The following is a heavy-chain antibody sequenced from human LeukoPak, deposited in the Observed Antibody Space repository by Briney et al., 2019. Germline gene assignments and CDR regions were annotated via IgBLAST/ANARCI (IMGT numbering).Heavy chain of an antibody. D-gene: IGHD2-15*01. J-gene: IGHJ4*02. Sequence: SETLSLTCTVSGDSVSSASYYWSWIRQPPGKGLEWIGYTYYSGSTKYNPSLKSRVTISVETSKNQFSLKLSSVTAADTAVYYCARAQYCSGAACYFGYFDSWGQGTPVTVSS. CDR2: TYYSGST. V-gene: IGHV4-61*01. CDR1: GDSVSSASYY. CDR3: ARAQYCSGAACYFGYFDS.